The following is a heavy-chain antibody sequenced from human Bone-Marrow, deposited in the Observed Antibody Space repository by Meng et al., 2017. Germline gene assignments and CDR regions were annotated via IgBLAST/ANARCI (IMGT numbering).Heavy chain of an antibody. D-gene: IGHD3-22*01. V-gene: IGHV4-39*07. J-gene: IGHJ4*02. CDR2: IYYSGST. CDR3: ARDSRMYYYDSSGYTFDY. Sequence: QRQRQGSGPGLVKPSETLSLTCTVSGGSISSSSSYWGWIRQPPGKGLEWIGSIYYSGSTYYNPSLKSRVTISVDTSKNQFSLKLSSVTAADTAVYYCARDSRMYYYDSSGYTFDYWGQGTLVTVSS. CDR1: GGSISSSSSY.